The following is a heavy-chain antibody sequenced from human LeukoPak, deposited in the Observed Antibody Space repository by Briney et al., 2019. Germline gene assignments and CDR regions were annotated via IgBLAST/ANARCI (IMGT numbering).Heavy chain of an antibody. D-gene: IGHD3-10*01. Sequence: PGGSLRLSCAASGFTFSSYGMHWVRQAPGKGLEWVAFIRYDGSNKYYADSVKGRFTISRDNSKNTLYLQMNSLGAEDTAVYYCAKVGRGYYYGSGTPGLVHYYMDVWGKGTTVTVSS. CDR3: AKVGRGYYYGSGTPGLVHYYMDV. CDR1: GFTFSSYG. J-gene: IGHJ6*03. CDR2: IRYDGSNK. V-gene: IGHV3-30*02.